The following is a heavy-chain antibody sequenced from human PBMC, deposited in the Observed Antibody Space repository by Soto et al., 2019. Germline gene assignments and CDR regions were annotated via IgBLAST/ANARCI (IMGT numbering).Heavy chain of an antibody. D-gene: IGHD6-13*01. CDR1: GYSFTSYW. V-gene: IGHV5-51*01. CDR2: IYPGDSDT. J-gene: IGHJ3*02. CDR3: ARRPGIAAAGTAFDI. Sequence: GESLKISCKGSGYSFTSYWIGWVRQMPGKGLEWMGVIYPGDSDTRYSPSLQGQVTISADKSISTAYLQWSSLKASDTAMYYCARRPGIAAAGTAFDIWGQGTMVTVSS.